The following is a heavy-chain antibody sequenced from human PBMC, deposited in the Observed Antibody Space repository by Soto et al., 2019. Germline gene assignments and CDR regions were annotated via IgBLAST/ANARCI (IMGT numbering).Heavy chain of an antibody. J-gene: IGHJ3*01. CDR1: GGSVSSGSYY. Sequence: SETLSLTCTVSGGSVSSGSYYWSWIRQPPGKGLEWIGYIYYSGSTNYNPSLKSRVTISVDTSKNQFSLKLSSVTAADTAVYYCARGFGYFDCWSGHRDAFDFRGQGTTVT. V-gene: IGHV4-61*01. D-gene: IGHD3-3*01. CDR3: ARGFGYFDCWSGHRDAFDF. CDR2: IYYSGST.